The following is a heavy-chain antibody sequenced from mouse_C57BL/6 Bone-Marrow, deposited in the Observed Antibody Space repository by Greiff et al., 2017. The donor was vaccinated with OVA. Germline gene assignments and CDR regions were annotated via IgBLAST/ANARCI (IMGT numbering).Heavy chain of an antibody. J-gene: IGHJ1*03. V-gene: IGHV10-1*01. CDR2: IRSKSNNYAT. Sequence: EVQVVESGGGLVQPKGSLKLSCAASGFSFNTYAMNWVRQAPGKGVEWVARIRSKSNNYATYYADSVKDRFTITSDDSVSMLYLQMNNLKTEDTAMYYCVRHPYYGAGYFDVWGTGTTVTVSS. CDR3: VRHPYYGAGYFDV. D-gene: IGHD1-1*01. CDR1: GFSFNTYA.